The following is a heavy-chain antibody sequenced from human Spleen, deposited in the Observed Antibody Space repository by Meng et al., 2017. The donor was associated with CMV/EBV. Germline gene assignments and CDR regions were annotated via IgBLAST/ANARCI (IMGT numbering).Heavy chain of an antibody. CDR2: ISYDGSNK. CDR3: ARHSSGYYPYYGMDV. J-gene: IGHJ6*02. V-gene: IGHV3-30-3*01. CDR1: GFTFSSYA. Sequence: GESLKISCAASGFTFSSYAMHWVRQAPGKGLEWVAVISYDGSNKYYGDSVKGRFTISRDNSKNTMYLQMNSLRAEDTAVYYCARHSSGYYPYYGMDVWGQGTTVTVSS. D-gene: IGHD3-22*01.